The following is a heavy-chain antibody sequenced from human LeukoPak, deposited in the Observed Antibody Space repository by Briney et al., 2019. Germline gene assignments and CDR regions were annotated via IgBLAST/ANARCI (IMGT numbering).Heavy chain of an antibody. Sequence: SETLSLTCAVYGGSFSGYYWSWIRQPPGKGLEWIGTIYYSGTTYYNPSLKSRVTISIDTSKNQFSLKLRSVTAADTAVYYCARDGNALWGQGTLVTVSS. CDR2: IYYSGTT. CDR3: ARDGNAL. V-gene: IGHV4-34*01. D-gene: IGHD1-1*01. CDR1: GGSFSGYY. J-gene: IGHJ4*02.